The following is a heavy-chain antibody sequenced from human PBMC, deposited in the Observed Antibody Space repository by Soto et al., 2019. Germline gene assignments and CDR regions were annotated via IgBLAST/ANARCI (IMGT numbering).Heavy chain of an antibody. D-gene: IGHD1-26*01. J-gene: IGHJ3*01. CDR2: INGVNGNT. CDR1: GYTFSGHA. CDR3: TRGGIVGIDDAFDL. Sequence: QVQLVQSGAEVKRPGASVKVSCKASGYTFSGHALHWVRQAPGPRLEWMGWINGVNGNTKYSQKLQGRVTITRDTSANIGYMELSSLRSEDTAVYFGTRGGIVGIDDAFDLWGQGTLVTVSS. V-gene: IGHV1-3*01.